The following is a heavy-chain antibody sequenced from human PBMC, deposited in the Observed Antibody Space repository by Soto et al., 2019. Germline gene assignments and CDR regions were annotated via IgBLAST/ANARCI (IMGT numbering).Heavy chain of an antibody. Sequence: ASVKVSCKASGYTFTSYDINWVRQATGQGLEWMGWMNPNSGNTSYSQKFQGRVTMSRDTSTSTAYMELSSLRSEDTALYYCASCPQNCITTSPCCLFFDYWGQGTLVTVSS. D-gene: IGHD2-2*01. J-gene: IGHJ4*02. V-gene: IGHV1-8*01. CDR3: ASCPQNCITTSPCCLFFDY. CDR1: GYTFTSYD. CDR2: MNPNSGNT.